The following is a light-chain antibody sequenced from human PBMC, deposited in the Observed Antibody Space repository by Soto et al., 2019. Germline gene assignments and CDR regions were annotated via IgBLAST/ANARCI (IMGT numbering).Light chain of an antibody. CDR1: KSVLYSSNNKNN. V-gene: IGKV4-1*01. CDR2: WAS. CDR3: QQYYSTLGT. J-gene: IGKJ1*01. Sequence: DIVMTQSPESLAVSLGERATINCNSSKSVLYSSNNKNNLAWYQQKPGQTPELLIYWASTRESGVPDRFRGSGSGTDFTLTISSRPSEDVAVYYCQQYYSTLGTFGQGTKVDIK.